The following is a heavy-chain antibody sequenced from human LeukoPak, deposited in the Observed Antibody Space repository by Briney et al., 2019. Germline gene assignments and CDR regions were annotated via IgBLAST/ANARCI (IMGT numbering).Heavy chain of an antibody. D-gene: IGHD6-19*01. CDR3: ARHRRGSGWYRVFDY. CDR2: IYYSGST. V-gene: IGHV4-59*08. CDR1: LGSISRYY. J-gene: IGHJ4*02. Sequence: SETLSLTRTVSLGSISRYYWRWIRQPPARGVEWIGYIYYSGSTNYNPSLKSRVPISVDTSKNQFSLKLSSVTVADTAVYYCARHRRGSGWYRVFDYWGQGTLVTVSS.